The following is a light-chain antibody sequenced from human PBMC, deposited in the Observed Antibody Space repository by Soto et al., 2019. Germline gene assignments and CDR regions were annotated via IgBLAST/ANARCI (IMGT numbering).Light chain of an antibody. J-gene: IGLJ1*01. CDR1: SSDVGGYNY. CDR3: SSYGVYNNVV. V-gene: IGLV2-8*01. Sequence: QSALTQPPSASGSPGQSVTISCTGTSSDVGGYNYVSWFQQHPGKAPKLIIHEVNQRPSGVPDRFSGSKSGNTASLTVSGLQAEDEGNYSCSSYGVYNNVVFGTGTKLTVL. CDR2: EVN.